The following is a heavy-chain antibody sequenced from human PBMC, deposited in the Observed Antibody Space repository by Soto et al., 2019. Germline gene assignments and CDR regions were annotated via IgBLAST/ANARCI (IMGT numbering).Heavy chain of an antibody. V-gene: IGHV1-69*08. CDR3: AREDRDRETGLVPAAIDGMDV. CDR2: IMPVFGTP. Sequence: QVQLVQSGAEVKKPGSSVKVSCKASGGTFSRYSFTWVRQAPGHGLEWMGRIMPVFGTPTYAQEFQGRVTFTADESTSTAYMELTSLRSEDTAVYYCAREDRDRETGLVPAAIDGMDVWGQGTTVIVSS. D-gene: IGHD2-2*01. CDR1: GGTFSRYS. J-gene: IGHJ6*02.